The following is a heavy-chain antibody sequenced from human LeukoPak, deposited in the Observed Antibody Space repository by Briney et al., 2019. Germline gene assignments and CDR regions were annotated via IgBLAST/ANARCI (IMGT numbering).Heavy chain of an antibody. CDR1: GFTFSSYA. CDR2: ISGSGGST. D-gene: IGHD1-26*01. V-gene: IGHV3-23*01. CDR3: AKHLRATNTYIFFGLDV. J-gene: IGHJ6*02. Sequence: GGSLRLSCAASGFTFSSYAMSWVRQAPGKGLEWVSGISGSGGSTYYADSVKGRFTISRDNAKNSLYLQMTSLRPEDTALYYCAKHLRATNTYIFFGLDVWGQGTTVTVSS.